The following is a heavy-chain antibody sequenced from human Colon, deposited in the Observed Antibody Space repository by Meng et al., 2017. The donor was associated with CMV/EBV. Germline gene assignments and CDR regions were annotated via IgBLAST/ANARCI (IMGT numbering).Heavy chain of an antibody. J-gene: IGHJ5*02. V-gene: IGHV4-30-4*08. CDR2: IYYSGST. Sequence: LRLSCTVSGGSISSGDYYWSWIRQPPGKGLEWIGYIYYSGSTYYNPSLKSRVTISVDTSKNQFSLKLSSVTAADTAVYHCASASNGRGWFDPWGQGTLVTVSS. CDR1: GGSISSGDYY. CDR3: ASASNGRGWFDP. D-gene: IGHD2-8*01.